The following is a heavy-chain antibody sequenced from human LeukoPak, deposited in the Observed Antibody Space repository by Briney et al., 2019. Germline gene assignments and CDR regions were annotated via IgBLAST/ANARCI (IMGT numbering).Heavy chain of an antibody. CDR2: INAGNGNT. CDR3: ATGYDYVWGSYRFDY. CDR1: GYTFTSYA. Sequence: ASVKVSCKASGYTFTSYAMHWVRQAPGQRLEWMGWINAGNGNTKYSQEFQGRVTMTRDMSTSTVYMELSSLRSENTAVYYCATGYDYVWGSYRFDYWGQGTLVTVSS. V-gene: IGHV1-3*03. J-gene: IGHJ4*02. D-gene: IGHD3-16*02.